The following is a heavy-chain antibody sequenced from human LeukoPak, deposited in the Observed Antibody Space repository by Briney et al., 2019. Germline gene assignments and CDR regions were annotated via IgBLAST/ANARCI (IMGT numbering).Heavy chain of an antibody. V-gene: IGHV4-4*02. CDR2: IYHSGST. CDR3: ARGLSGYGSGRLDI. D-gene: IGHD3-10*01. Sequence: SETLSLTCAVSGGSISSSNWWSWVRQPPGKGLEWIGEIYHSGSTNYNPSLKSRVTISVDKSKNQFSLKLSSVTAADTAVYFCARGLSGYGSGRLDIWGQGTLVTVSS. J-gene: IGHJ4*02. CDR1: GGSISSSNW.